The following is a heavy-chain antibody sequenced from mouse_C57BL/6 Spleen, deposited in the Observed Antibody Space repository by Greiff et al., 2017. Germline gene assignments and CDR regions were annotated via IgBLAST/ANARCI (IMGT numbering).Heavy chain of an antibody. CDR1: GYTFTCYD. V-gene: IGHV1-85*01. J-gene: IGHJ2*01. D-gene: IGHD2-4*01. CDR3: ARFMITRVFDY. Sequence: QVTLKVSGPELVKPGASVKLSCKASGYTFTCYDINWVKQRPGQGLEWIGWIYPRDGSTKYNEKFKGKATLTVDTSSSTAYMELHSLTSEDSAVYFCARFMITRVFDYWGQGTTLTVSS. CDR2: IYPRDGST.